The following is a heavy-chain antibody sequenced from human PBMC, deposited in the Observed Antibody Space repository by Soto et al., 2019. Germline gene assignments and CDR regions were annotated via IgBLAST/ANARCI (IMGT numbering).Heavy chain of an antibody. D-gene: IGHD6-13*01. CDR3: ARYDEAAANNWFDP. J-gene: IGHJ5*02. V-gene: IGHV4-59*01. CDR1: GGSISSYY. CDR2: IYYSGST. Sequence: PSGTLSLTCTASGGSISSYYWGWIRQPPGRGLEWIGYIYYSGSTNYNPSLKSRVTISVDTSKNQFSLKLSSVTAADTAVYYCARYDEAAANNWFDPWGQGTLVTVSS.